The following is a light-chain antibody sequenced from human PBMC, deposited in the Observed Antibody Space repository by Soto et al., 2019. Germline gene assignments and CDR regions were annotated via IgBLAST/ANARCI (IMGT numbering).Light chain of an antibody. V-gene: IGKV1-5*03. CDR3: HQYDTYWT. CDR1: QSINRW. Sequence: DIQMTQSPSTLSASVGYRVTITCRASQSINRWLAWYQQKPGKAPKLLIYKASSLESGVPSRISGSGSGTEFTLIISSLQPDDFATYYYHQYDTYWTFGQGTKVEIK. CDR2: KAS. J-gene: IGKJ1*01.